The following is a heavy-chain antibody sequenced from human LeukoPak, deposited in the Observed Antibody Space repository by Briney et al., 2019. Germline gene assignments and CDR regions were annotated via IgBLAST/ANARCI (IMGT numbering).Heavy chain of an antibody. D-gene: IGHD4-23*01. J-gene: IGHJ4*02. CDR2: IKEDGSEI. Sequence: GGSLRLSCAASAFTFSNYWTSWVRQAPGKGLEWVANIKEDGSEINYVDSVKGRVTISRDNAKNSLYLQMNSLRVDDTAVYYCARDRGYSTFDYWGQGTLVTVSS. CDR3: ARDRGYSTFDY. CDR1: AFTFSNYW. V-gene: IGHV3-7*01.